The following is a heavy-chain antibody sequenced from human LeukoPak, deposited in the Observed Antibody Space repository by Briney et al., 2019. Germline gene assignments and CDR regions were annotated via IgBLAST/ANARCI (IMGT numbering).Heavy chain of an antibody. J-gene: IGHJ5*02. CDR2: ISAYNGNT. Sequence: ASVKVSCKASGYTFTSYGISWVRQAPGQGLEWMGWISAYNGNTNYAQKLQGRVTMTRDTSTSTVYMELSSLRSEDTAVYYCARDRDWFDPWGQGTLVTVSS. CDR1: GYTFTSYG. D-gene: IGHD5-24*01. V-gene: IGHV1-18*01. CDR3: ARDRDWFDP.